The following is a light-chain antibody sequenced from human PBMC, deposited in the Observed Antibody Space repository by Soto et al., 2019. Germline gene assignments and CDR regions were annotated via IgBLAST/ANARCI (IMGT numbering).Light chain of an antibody. Sequence: IVFTQSPGTLSLCPGERATLSCRASQSVSSRLAWYQQKPGQAPRLLIYGASTRAPGFPARFSGSGSGTDFTLTISRLQSEDFAVYYCQQYNNWPWTFGQGTKVDI. CDR2: GAS. CDR1: QSVSSR. J-gene: IGKJ1*01. V-gene: IGKV3-15*01. CDR3: QQYNNWPWT.